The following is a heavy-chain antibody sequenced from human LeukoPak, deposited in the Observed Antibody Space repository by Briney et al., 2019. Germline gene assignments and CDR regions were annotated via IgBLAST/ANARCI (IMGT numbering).Heavy chain of an antibody. V-gene: IGHV3-7*01. CDR2: IKQDGSEK. Sequence: GGSLRLSCAASGFTFSSYWMSWVRQAPGKGLEWVANIKQDGSEKYYVDSVKGRFTISRDNAKNSLYLQMNSLRAEDTAVYYCARDSRKKIQLWSPADYWGQGTLVAVSS. CDR1: GFTFSSYW. J-gene: IGHJ4*02. D-gene: IGHD5-18*01. CDR3: ARDSRKKIQLWSPADY.